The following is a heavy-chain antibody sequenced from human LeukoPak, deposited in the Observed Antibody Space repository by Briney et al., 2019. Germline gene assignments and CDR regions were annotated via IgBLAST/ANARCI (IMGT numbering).Heavy chain of an antibody. J-gene: IGHJ4*02. V-gene: IGHV4-59*01. D-gene: IGHD1-1*01. CDR1: GGSISPYY. Sequence: SETLSLTCTVSGGSISPYYWSWIRQPPGKGLEWIGYIYYSGSTNYNPSLKGRVTMSVDTSKNQFSLKVRSVTAADTAFYYCARGRRRLDYWGRGILVTVSS. CDR2: IYYSGST. CDR3: ARGRRRLDY.